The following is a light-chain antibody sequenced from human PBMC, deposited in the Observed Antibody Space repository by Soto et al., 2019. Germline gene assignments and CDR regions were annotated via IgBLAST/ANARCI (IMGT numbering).Light chain of an antibody. CDR2: NNN. J-gene: IGLJ1*01. CDR3: QSYDSSLSGSYV. CDR1: SSNIGAGYD. Sequence: QSVLTQPPSVSGAPGQRVTISCTGSSSNIGAGYDVHWYQRLPGTAPKVLIYNNNNRPSGVPDRFSGSKSGTSASLAITGLQAEDEADYYCQSYDSSLSGSYVFGTGTKQTVL. V-gene: IGLV1-40*01.